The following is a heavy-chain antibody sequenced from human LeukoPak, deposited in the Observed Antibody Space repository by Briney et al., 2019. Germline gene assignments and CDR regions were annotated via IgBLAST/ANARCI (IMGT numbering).Heavy chain of an antibody. V-gene: IGHV4-38-2*02. CDR2: FYHSGRT. CDR1: GYSISSGYY. Sequence: SETLSLTCTVSGYSISSGYYWGWIRQPPGKGLEWIGSFYHSGRTYYNPSLKSRVTISVDTSKNQFSLKLSSVTAADTAVYYCARKWIDGYFDLWGRGTLVTVSS. D-gene: IGHD5-12*01. J-gene: IGHJ2*01. CDR3: ARKWIDGYFDL.